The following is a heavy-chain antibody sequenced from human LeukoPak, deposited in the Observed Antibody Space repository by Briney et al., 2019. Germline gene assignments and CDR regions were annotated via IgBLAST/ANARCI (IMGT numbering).Heavy chain of an antibody. D-gene: IGHD1-1*01. Sequence: SVKVSCKASGGTFSSYAISWVRQAPGQGLEWMGGIIPIFGTANYAQKFQGRVTITADEPTRTAYMELTYLRSDDTAVYCTIIPNVILFTHYFEYWGQGTLVTVSS. CDR3: IIPNVILFTHYFEY. V-gene: IGHV1-69*13. CDR1: GGTFSSYA. J-gene: IGHJ4*02. CDR2: IIPIFGTA.